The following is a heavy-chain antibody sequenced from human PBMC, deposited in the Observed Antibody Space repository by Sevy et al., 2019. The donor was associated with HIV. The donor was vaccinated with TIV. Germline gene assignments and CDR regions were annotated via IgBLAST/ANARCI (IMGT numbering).Heavy chain of an antibody. V-gene: IGHV3-15*07. D-gene: IGHD5-18*01. Sequence: GGSLRLSCAASGFTFSNAWMNWVRQAPGKGLEWVGRIKSKTDSGTTDYAAPVKGRFTISRDDSKNTLYLQMNSMKTEDAAGYYCTTDGGGYNYGYSFDYWGQGTLVTVSS. J-gene: IGHJ4*02. CDR3: TTDGGGYNYGYSFDY. CDR2: IKSKTDSGTT. CDR1: GFTFSNAW.